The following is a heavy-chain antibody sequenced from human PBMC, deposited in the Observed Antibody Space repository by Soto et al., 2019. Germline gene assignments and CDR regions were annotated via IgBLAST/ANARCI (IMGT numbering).Heavy chain of an antibody. D-gene: IGHD7-27*01. CDR3: ARDPAWGWDYWYFDL. J-gene: IGHJ2*01. Sequence: QVQVVQSGGEVKKPGASVKVSCKASGYTFTRYGFSWLRQAPGQGLEWMGWISAYNGNTNYAQNYQGRVTMTTDTSTSTAYMELRNLRSDDTAVYYCARDPAWGWDYWYFDLWGRGTLVTVSS. CDR2: ISAYNGNT. CDR1: GYTFTRYG. V-gene: IGHV1-18*04.